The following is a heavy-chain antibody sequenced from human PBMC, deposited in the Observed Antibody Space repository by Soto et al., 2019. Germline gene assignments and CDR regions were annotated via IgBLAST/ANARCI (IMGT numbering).Heavy chain of an antibody. Sequence: SETLSLTCTVSGGSISSYYWSRIRQPPGKGLEWIGYIYYSGSTNYNPSLKSRVTISVDTSKNQFSLKLSSVTAADTAVYYCAREGAAAGNYFDYWGQGTLVTVSS. D-gene: IGHD6-13*01. CDR1: GGSISSYY. V-gene: IGHV4-59*01. J-gene: IGHJ4*02. CDR2: IYYSGST. CDR3: AREGAAAGNYFDY.